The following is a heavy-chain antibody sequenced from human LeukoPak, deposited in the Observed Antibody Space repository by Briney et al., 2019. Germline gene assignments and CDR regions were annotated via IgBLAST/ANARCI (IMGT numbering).Heavy chain of an antibody. Sequence: GGSLRLSCAASGFKFDDFAMHWVRQAPGKGLEWVSGIIWDSSSIGYADSVKGRFTISRDNAKNSLYLQMNSLGAEDTAIYYCAREEFADLALDVWGQGTTVTVSS. D-gene: IGHD3-10*01. V-gene: IGHV3-9*01. CDR3: AREEFADLALDV. J-gene: IGHJ6*02. CDR2: IIWDSSSI. CDR1: GFKFDDFA.